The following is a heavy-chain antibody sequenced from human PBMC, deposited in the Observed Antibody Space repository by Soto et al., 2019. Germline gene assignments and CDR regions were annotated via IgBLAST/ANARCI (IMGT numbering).Heavy chain of an antibody. V-gene: IGHV3-23*01. CDR2: ISGGGSNT. Sequence: EVRLLESGGGLVKRGGSLRLSCAASGFHFSSCVMAWLRQAHGQGLVWVSGISGGGSNTFYAYSVKGRVTISSGTSNNTPRLQMNTLGAEETAVYYRSKESTKHSSSLRGRYFAYWGQGIGGTVSS. D-gene: IGHD2-8*01. CDR1: GFHFSSCV. J-gene: IGHJ4*02. CDR3: SKESTKHSSSLRGRYFAY.